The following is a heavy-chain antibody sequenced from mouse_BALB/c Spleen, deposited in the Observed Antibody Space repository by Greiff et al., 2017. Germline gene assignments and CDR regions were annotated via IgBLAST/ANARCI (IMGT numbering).Heavy chain of an antibody. CDR2: ISSGSSTI. CDR1: GFTFSSFG. D-gene: IGHD2-4*01. CDR3: ARDYEDY. V-gene: IGHV5-17*02. J-gene: IGHJ2*01. Sequence: EVQRVESGGGLVQPGGSRKLSCAASGFTFSSFGMHWVRQAPEKGLEWVAYISSGSSTIYYADTVKGRFTISRDNPKNTLFLQMTSLRSEDTAMYYCARDYEDYWGQGTTLTVSS.